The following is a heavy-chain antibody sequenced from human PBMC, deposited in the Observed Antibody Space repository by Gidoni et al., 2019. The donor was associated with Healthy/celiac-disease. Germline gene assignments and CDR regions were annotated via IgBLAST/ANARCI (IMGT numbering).Heavy chain of an antibody. CDR3: ARAEEMATIHPFDY. D-gene: IGHD5-12*01. CDR1: GGSISSYY. CDR2: IYYSGST. V-gene: IGHV4-59*01. Sequence: SGGSISSYYWSWIRQPPGKGLEWIGYIYYSGSTNYNPSLKSRVTISVDTSKNQFSLKLSSVTAADTAVYYCARAEEMATIHPFDYWGQGTLVTVSS. J-gene: IGHJ4*02.